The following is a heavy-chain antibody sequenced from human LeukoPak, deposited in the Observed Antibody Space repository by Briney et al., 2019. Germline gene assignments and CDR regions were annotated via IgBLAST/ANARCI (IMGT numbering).Heavy chain of an antibody. J-gene: IGHJ3*02. D-gene: IGHD4-23*01. CDR1: GGSISRSNW. Sequence: SGTLSLTCAVSGGSISRSNWWSWVRQPPGKGLEWIGEIYYSGSTKYNPSLKSRVTISLHTSNNQFSLKLRSVTTADTAVYYCAREDSGNSDDSLDIWGQGTMVTVSS. V-gene: IGHV4-4*02. CDR2: IYYSGST. CDR3: AREDSGNSDDSLDI.